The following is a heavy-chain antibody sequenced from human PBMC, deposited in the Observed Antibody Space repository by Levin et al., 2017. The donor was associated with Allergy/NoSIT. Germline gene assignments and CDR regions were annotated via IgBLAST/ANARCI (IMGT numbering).Heavy chain of an antibody. D-gene: IGHD3-9*01. J-gene: IGHJ4*02. CDR1: GGSVSSGSYY. Sequence: SETLSLTCTVSGGSVSSGSYYWSWIRQPPGKGLEWIGYIYYSGSTNYNPSLKSRVTISVDTSKNQFSLKLSSVTAADTAVYYCARDLRGRRKLRYFDSPYFDYWGQGTLVTVSS. CDR2: IYYSGST. V-gene: IGHV4-61*01. CDR3: ARDLRGRRKLRYFDSPYFDY.